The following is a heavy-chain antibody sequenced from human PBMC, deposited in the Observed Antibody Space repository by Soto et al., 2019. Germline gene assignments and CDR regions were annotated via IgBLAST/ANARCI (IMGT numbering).Heavy chain of an antibody. J-gene: IGHJ4*02. V-gene: IGHV3-11*06. D-gene: IGHD3-22*01. Sequence: WGSLRLSCAASGFTFIDYYIIFIRHSALKGLEWVSYISSSSSYTNYADSVKGRFTISRDNAKNSLYLQMNSLGAEDTAVYYCARDTYYYDSSGYPDYWGQGTLVTVS. CDR2: ISSSSSYT. CDR1: GFTFIDYY. CDR3: ARDTYYYDSSGYPDY.